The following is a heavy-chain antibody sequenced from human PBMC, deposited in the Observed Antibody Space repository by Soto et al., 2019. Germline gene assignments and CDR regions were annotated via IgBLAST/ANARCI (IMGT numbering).Heavy chain of an antibody. CDR2: INPSGGSA. Sequence: ASLKVSCKASGYTFTSYYMHWVRQAPGQGLEWMGIINPSGGSASYAQKFQGRVTMTRDTSTSTDFMELSGLRSEDTAMYYCARDSGWFDPWGQGXQVTVSS. V-gene: IGHV1-46*01. D-gene: IGHD6-25*01. J-gene: IGHJ5*02. CDR1: GYTFTSYY. CDR3: ARDSGWFDP.